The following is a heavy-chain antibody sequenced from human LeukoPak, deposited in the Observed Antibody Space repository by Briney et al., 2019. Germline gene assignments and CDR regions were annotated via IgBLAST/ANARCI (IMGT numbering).Heavy chain of an antibody. CDR2: IYASGRA. CDR3: ARHRLMYSSGWYSVGVRYYFDY. CDR1: GGSISSGSYY. V-gene: IGHV4-39*01. J-gene: IGHJ4*02. Sequence: KSSETLSLTCNVSGGSISSGSYYWGWIRQPPGKGLEWIGHIYASGRADYSPSLKSRVTISVDTSNNWFSLKLSSVTAADTAVYYCARHRLMYSSGWYSVGVRYYFDYWGQGTLVTVSS. D-gene: IGHD6-19*01.